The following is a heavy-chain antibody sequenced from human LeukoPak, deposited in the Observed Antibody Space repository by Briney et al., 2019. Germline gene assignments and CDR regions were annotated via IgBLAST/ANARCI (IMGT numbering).Heavy chain of an antibody. Sequence: SETLSLTCTVSGGSFSSSDYYWGWIRQPPGKGLEWIGSIYYSGSTYYNPSLKSRVTISVDTSKNQFSLKLNSMTAADTAVYYCARSWGYSSSWYSAQTAYYFDYWGQGTLVTVSS. CDR2: IYYSGST. J-gene: IGHJ4*02. CDR3: ARSWGYSSSWYSAQTAYYFDY. D-gene: IGHD6-13*01. CDR1: GGSFSSSDYY. V-gene: IGHV4-39*07.